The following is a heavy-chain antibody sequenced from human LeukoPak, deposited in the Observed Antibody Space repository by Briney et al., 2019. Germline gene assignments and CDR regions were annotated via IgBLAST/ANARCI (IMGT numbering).Heavy chain of an antibody. Sequence: GGSLRLSCAASGFTLSSYSMNWVRQAPGKGLEWVSSISSSSSYIYYADSVKGRFTISRDNAKNSLYLQMNSLRAEDTAVYYCARGLVGASAFDIWGQGTMVTVSS. V-gene: IGHV3-21*01. CDR3: ARGLVGASAFDI. CDR2: ISSSSSYI. CDR1: GFTLSSYS. J-gene: IGHJ3*02. D-gene: IGHD1-26*01.